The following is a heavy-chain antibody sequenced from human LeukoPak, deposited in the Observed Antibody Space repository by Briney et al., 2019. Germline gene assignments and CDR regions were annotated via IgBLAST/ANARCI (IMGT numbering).Heavy chain of an antibody. CDR2: IYHSGST. CDR1: GGSISSGGYS. D-gene: IGHD6-6*01. CDR3: ARGYSSSSLRIFDY. J-gene: IGHJ4*02. Sequence: SETLSLTCAVSGGSISSGGYSWSWIRQPPGKGLEWIGYIYHSGSTYYNPSLKSRVTISVDTSKNQFSLKLSSVTAADTAVYYCARGYSSSSLRIFDYWGQGTLVTASS. V-gene: IGHV4-30-2*01.